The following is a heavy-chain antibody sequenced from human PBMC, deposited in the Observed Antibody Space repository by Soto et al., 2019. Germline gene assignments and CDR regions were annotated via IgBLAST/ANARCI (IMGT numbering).Heavy chain of an antibody. V-gene: IGHV3-23*01. CDR2: ISSSGGNT. CDR3: ARGAPDFGVVITTLDY. Sequence: PGGSLRLSCGASGFTFSSYAMNWVRQAPRKGLEWVSAISSSGGNTYYADSVKGRFTISRDNSNNTLSLQINSLRDEDTAVYYCARGAPDFGVVITTLDYWGQGTLVTVSS. J-gene: IGHJ4*02. D-gene: IGHD3-3*01. CDR1: GFTFSSYA.